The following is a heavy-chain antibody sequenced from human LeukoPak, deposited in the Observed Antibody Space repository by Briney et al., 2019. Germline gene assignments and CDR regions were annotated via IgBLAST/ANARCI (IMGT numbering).Heavy chain of an antibody. CDR1: GGSVSSYY. Sequence: SETLSLTCTVSGGSVSSYYWSWIRQPPGKGLEWIGYIYYSGSTNYKPSLKSRVTISVDTSKNQFSLKLNSVTAADTAVYYCARWYYDGSGYYYDFWGQGTLVTVSS. CDR3: ARWYYDGSGYYYDF. D-gene: IGHD3-22*01. V-gene: IGHV4-59*02. CDR2: IYYSGST. J-gene: IGHJ1*01.